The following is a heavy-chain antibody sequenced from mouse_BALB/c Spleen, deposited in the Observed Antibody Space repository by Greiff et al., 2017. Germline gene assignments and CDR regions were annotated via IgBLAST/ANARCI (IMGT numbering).Heavy chain of an antibody. CDR3: ARAGGRGYYFDY. CDR2: ISSGSSTI. CDR1: GFTFSSFG. Sequence: EVQRVESGGGLVQPGGSRKLSCAASGFTFSSFGMHWVRQAPEKGLEWVAYISSGSSTIYYADTVKGRFTISRGNPKNTLFLQMTSLRSEDTAMYYCARAGGRGYYFDYWGQGTTLTVSS. V-gene: IGHV5-17*02. D-gene: IGHD3-3*01. J-gene: IGHJ2*01.